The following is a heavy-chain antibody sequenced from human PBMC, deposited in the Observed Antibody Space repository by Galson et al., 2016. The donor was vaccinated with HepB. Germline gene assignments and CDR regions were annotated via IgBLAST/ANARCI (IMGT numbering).Heavy chain of an antibody. CDR1: GGSISNSY. J-gene: IGHJ2*01. V-gene: IGHV4-59*08. CDR3: ARQAPLYWYFDL. CDR2: IYYSGST. D-gene: IGHD6-6*01. Sequence: SETLSLTCTVSGGSISNSYWSWIRQPPGKGLEWLDYIYYSGSTNHNPSLKSRVTISVDTSKNQFSLKLSSVTAADTAVYYCARQAPLYWYFDLWGRGTLVTVSS.